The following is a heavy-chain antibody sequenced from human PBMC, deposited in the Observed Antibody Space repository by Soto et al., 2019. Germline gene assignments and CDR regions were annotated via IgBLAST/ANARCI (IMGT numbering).Heavy chain of an antibody. CDR3: ARAVRDGYNYESGNTDY. CDR2: IYYSGST. J-gene: IGHJ4*02. D-gene: IGHD5-12*01. CDR1: GGSVSSGSYY. V-gene: IGHV4-61*01. Sequence: PSETLSLTCTVSGGSVSSGSYYWSWIRQPPGKGLEWIGYIYYSGSTNYNPSLKSRVTISVDTSKNQFSLKLSSVTAADTAVYYCARAVRDGYNYESGNTDYWGQGTLVTVSS.